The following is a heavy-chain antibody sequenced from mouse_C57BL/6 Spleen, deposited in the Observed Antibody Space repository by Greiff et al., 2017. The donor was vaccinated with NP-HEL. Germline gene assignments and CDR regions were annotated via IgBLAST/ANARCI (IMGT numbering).Heavy chain of an antibody. V-gene: IGHV5-16*01. J-gene: IGHJ1*03. CDR2: INYDGSST. Sequence: EVQLVESEGGLVQPGSSMKLSCTASGFTFSDYYMAWVRQVPEKGLEWVANINYDGSSTYYLDSLKSRFIISRDNAKNILYLQMSSLKSEDTATYYCARKGRGYFDVWGTGTTVTVSS. CDR1: GFTFSDYY. CDR3: ARKGRGYFDV.